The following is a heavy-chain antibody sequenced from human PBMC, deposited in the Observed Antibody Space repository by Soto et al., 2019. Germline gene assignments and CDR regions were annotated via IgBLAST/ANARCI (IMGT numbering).Heavy chain of an antibody. J-gene: IGHJ4*02. CDR2: IYNTGST. CDR1: GGSISRYY. D-gene: IGHD6-25*01. V-gene: IGHV4-59*01. Sequence: SETLSLTCTVSGGSISRYYWSWLRQPPGKGLEWIGYIYNTGSTNYNPSLKSRVAISLDTSKNQFSLQLSSVTAADTAVYYCATLPRGGSWLPYFDYWGQGALVTVSS. CDR3: ATLPRGGSWLPYFDY.